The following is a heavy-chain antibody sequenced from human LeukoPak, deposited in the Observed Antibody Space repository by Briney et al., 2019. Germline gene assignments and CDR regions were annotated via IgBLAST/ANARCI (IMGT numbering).Heavy chain of an antibody. J-gene: IGHJ4*02. CDR3: ARVWIRGDEIDY. CDR1: GYSFTTYC. CDR2: IYPGDSDT. Sequence: GESLKSSCNRSGYSFTTYCIAWVRHMPGKGLEWMGIIYPGDSDTRFSPSFQGQVTISADKSSSTAYLQWTSLKASDGAIYYCARVWIRGDEIDYWGQGTLVTVSS. D-gene: IGHD2-21*01. V-gene: IGHV5-51*01.